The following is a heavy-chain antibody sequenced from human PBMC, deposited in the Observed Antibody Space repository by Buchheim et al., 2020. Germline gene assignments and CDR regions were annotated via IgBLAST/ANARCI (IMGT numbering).Heavy chain of an antibody. D-gene: IGHD3-10*01. CDR1: GFTFSSYA. V-gene: IGHV3-30-3*01. CDR2: ISYDGSNK. CDR3: ARDSESMVRGILINGIDY. J-gene: IGHJ4*02. Sequence: QVGLVESGGGVVQPGRSLRLSCAASGFTFSSYAMHWVRQAPGKGLEWVAVISYDGSNKYYADSVKGRFTISRDNSNNTLYLQINSLRAEDTAVYYCARDSESMVRGILINGIDYWGQGTL.